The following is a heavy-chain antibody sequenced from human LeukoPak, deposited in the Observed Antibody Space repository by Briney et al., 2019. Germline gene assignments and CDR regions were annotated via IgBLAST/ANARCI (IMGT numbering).Heavy chain of an antibody. CDR1: GFTFSSYG. J-gene: IGHJ4*02. V-gene: IGHV3-33*01. D-gene: IGHD6-19*01. CDR3: ARDGNPAVAALKGFDY. Sequence: GSLRLSCAASGFTFSSYGMHWVRQAPGKGLEWVAVIWYDGSNKYYADSVKGRFTISRDNSKNTLYLQMNSLRAEDTAVYYCARDGNPAVAALKGFDYWGQGTLVTVSS. CDR2: IWYDGSNK.